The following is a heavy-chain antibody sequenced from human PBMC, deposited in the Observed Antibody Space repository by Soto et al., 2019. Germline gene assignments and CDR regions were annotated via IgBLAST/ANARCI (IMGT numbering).Heavy chain of an antibody. D-gene: IGHD4-17*01. V-gene: IGHV3-23*01. CDR1: GFLFSTYA. J-gene: IGHJ3*02. CDR3: AHPRGYGVFDAVDI. CDR2: ISSTGGTT. Sequence: GGSLRLSCAASGFLFSTYAMNWVRQAPGKGLEWVSAISSTGGTTYYAESVRGRFIISRDNSINTLYLQMSSLRTEDTALYYCAHPRGYGVFDAVDIWGQGTMVTVSS.